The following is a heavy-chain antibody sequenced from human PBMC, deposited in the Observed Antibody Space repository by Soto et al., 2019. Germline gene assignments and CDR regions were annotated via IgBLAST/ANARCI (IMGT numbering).Heavy chain of an antibody. CDR3: ARDNILGILYGGMDV. CDR1: GGSISSGDYY. Sequence: QVQLQESGPGLVKPSQTLSLTCTVSGGSISSGDYYWSWIRQPPGKGLEWIGYIYYSGSTYYNPSLKSRVTISVDTSKNQFSLNLSSVTAADTAVYYCARDNILGILYGGMDVWGQGTTVTVSS. CDR2: IYYSGST. V-gene: IGHV4-30-4*01. D-gene: IGHD3-3*01. J-gene: IGHJ6*02.